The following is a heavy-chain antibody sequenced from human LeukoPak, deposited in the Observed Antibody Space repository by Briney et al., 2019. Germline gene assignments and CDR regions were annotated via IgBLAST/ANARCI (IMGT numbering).Heavy chain of an antibody. J-gene: IGHJ4*02. V-gene: IGHV3-23*01. CDR1: GFTFSSCA. Sequence: HAGGSLRLSCAASGFTFSSCAMTWVRQAPGKGLEWVSAISGGGGATYYAHSVKGRFTISRDNSRNTLSLQMNSLRAEDTAVYYCAQAGPYYFDYWGQGTLVTVSS. CDR3: AQAGPYYFDY. D-gene: IGHD6-19*01. CDR2: ISGGGGAT.